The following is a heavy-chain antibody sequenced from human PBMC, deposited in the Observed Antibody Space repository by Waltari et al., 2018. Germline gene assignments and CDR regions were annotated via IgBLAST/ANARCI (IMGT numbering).Heavy chain of an antibody. J-gene: IGHJ3*02. CDR2: ISGGGGGT. V-gene: IGHV3-23*01. Sequence: EVQLLESGGGLVQPGRSLRLSCEASGFTFSSYAMSWVRQAPGKGLEWVSTISGGGGGTYYADSVKGRFTIFRDNPKNTLYLQLNSLRAGDTAVYYCAKRPFGVVSDDAFDIWGQGTMVTVSS. CDR3: AKRPFGVVSDDAFDI. D-gene: IGHD3-3*01. CDR1: GFTFSSYA.